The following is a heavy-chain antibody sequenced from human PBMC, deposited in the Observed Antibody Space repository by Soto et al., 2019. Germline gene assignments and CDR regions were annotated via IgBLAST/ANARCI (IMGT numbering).Heavy chain of an antibody. Sequence: QVQLQESGPGLVEPSGTLSLTCAVSGDSISSSHWWSWVRQSPGKGLEWIGEIFHSGSTNYNPSLKSRVTISVDTSKNQFSLKLSSVTAADTAVYYCARIIAARRYYYYGMDVWGQGTTVTVSS. J-gene: IGHJ6*02. CDR1: GDSISSSHW. CDR2: IFHSGST. CDR3: ARIIAARRYYYYGMDV. D-gene: IGHD6-6*01. V-gene: IGHV4-4*02.